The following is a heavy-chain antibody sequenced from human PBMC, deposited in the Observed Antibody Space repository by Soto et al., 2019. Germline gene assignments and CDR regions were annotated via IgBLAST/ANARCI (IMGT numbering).Heavy chain of an antibody. Sequence: PGGSLRLSCAASGFTFSTYWMSWVRQGPGKGLEWVANIKQGGSEKKYVDSVKGRFTISRDNAKNSLYLQMNSLRVEDTAVYYCAGDIIVDFQHWGQGTVVTVSS. CDR2: IKQGGSEK. V-gene: IGHV3-7*04. J-gene: IGHJ1*01. D-gene: IGHD3-22*01. CDR1: GFTFSTYW. CDR3: AGDIIVDFQH.